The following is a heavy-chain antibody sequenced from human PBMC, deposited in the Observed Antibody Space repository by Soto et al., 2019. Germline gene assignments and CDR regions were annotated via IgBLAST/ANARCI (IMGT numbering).Heavy chain of an antibody. Sequence: GGSLRLSCAASGFTFSSYAMSWVRQAPGKGLEWVSAISGSGGSTYYADSVKGRFTISRDSSKNTLYLQMNSLRAEDTAVYYCAKDPYCTNGVCYTSVPRIPEGNIWGQGTTVTVSS. J-gene: IGHJ6*02. CDR1: GFTFSSYA. D-gene: IGHD2-8*01. CDR3: AKDPYCTNGVCYTSVPRIPEGNI. V-gene: IGHV3-23*01. CDR2: ISGSGGST.